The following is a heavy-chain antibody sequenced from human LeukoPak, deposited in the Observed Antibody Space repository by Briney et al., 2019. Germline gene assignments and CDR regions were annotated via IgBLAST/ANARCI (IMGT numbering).Heavy chain of an antibody. CDR1: GFTFSSYG. CDR2: ISYDGRNK. CDR3: ARELPPVVNYRFDH. D-gene: IGHD1-7*01. J-gene: IGHJ5*02. Sequence: GGSLRLSCVASGFTFSSYGMHWVRQAPGKGLEWVAVISYDGRNKYCADSVKGRFTISRDNSKNTLYLQINSLRAEDTAMYYCARELPPVVNYRFDHWGQGTLVTVSS. V-gene: IGHV3-30*03.